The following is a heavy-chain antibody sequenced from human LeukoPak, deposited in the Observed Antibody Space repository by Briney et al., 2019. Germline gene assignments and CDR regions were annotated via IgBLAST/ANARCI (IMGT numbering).Heavy chain of an antibody. J-gene: IGHJ4*02. Sequence: GGSLRLSCAASGFTFSSYGMHWARQAPGKGLEWVAYIQYDGSNEQYADSVKGRFSISRDGSKNILYLQMNSLRAEDTAVYYCARVEDYDILTGFDYWGQGTLVTVSS. CDR1: GFTFSSYG. V-gene: IGHV3-30*02. CDR3: ARVEDYDILTGFDY. CDR2: IQYDGSNE. D-gene: IGHD3-9*01.